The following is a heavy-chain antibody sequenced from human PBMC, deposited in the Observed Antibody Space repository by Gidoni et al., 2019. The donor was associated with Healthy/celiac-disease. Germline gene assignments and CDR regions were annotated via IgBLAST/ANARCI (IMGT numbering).Heavy chain of an antibody. Sequence: QLQLQESGPGLVKPSETLSLTCPVSGGSISSSSYYWGWIRQPPGKGLEWIGSIYYSGSTYYNPSLKSRVTISVDTSKNQFSLKLSSVTAADTAVYYCARLGSGSYYKSYGMDVWGQGTTVTVSS. CDR3: ARLGSGSYYKSYGMDV. V-gene: IGHV4-39*01. CDR2: IYYSGST. D-gene: IGHD3-10*01. J-gene: IGHJ6*02. CDR1: GGSISSSSYY.